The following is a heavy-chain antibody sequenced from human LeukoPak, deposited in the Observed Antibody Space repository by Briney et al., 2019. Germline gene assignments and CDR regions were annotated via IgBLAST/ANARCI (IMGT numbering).Heavy chain of an antibody. Sequence: GSLRLSCAASGFTFSDYYMSWIRQPPGEGLEWIGTIYYDGSTYHNPSLKSRVTISVDASKNQFSLKLRSVTAADTAVYYCTRDSQLEWFYLWGQGTLVTVSS. CDR1: GFTFSDYY. J-gene: IGHJ5*01. CDR2: IYYDGST. CDR3: TRDSQLEWFYL. D-gene: IGHD3-10*01. V-gene: IGHV4-34*01.